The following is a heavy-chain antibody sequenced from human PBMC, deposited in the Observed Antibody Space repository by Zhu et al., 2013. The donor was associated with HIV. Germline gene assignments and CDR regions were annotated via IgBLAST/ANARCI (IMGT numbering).Heavy chain of an antibody. CDR3: TADMTDFDY. CDR2: IKSKADGETA. Sequence: VQLVESGGGLLKPGGSLRLSCAASGFTFKNTWMSWVRQAPGKGLEWVGRIKSKADGETAEYAAPVKGRFTISRDDSRNTLYLQMNSLKTDDTAVYYCTADMTDFDYWGQGTLVTVSS. V-gene: IGHV3-15*01. CDR1: GFTFKNTW. J-gene: IGHJ4*02. D-gene: IGHD3-16*01.